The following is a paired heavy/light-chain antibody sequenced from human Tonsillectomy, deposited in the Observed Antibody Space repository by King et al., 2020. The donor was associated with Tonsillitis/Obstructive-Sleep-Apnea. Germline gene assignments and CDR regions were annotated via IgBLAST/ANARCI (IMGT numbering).Heavy chain of an antibody. CDR1: GFTFGDDA. CDR3: TRSIGEYCTSSSCMNSYYMDV. CDR2: IRSKAHGGTT. V-gene: IGHV3-49*04. D-gene: IGHD2-2*01. Sequence: VQLVESGGGLVQPGRSLRVSCAASGFTFGDDALTWVRQAPGKGLEWVGLIRSKAHGGTTDYAASVKGRFTISRDDSKSIAYLQMNSLKTEDTAVYFCTRSIGEYCTSSSCMNSYYMDVWGKGTTVTASS. J-gene: IGHJ6*03.
Light chain of an antibody. CDR3: SSYISSSTPYV. Sequence: QSALTQPASVSGSPGQSISISCTGTSSDVGGYNSVSWYQQHPGKAPKLMIYEVTNRPSGVSNRFSGSKSGNTASLTISGLQAEDEADYYCSSYISSSTPYVFGTGTKV. CDR2: EVT. CDR1: SSDVGGYNS. V-gene: IGLV2-14*01. J-gene: IGLJ1*01.